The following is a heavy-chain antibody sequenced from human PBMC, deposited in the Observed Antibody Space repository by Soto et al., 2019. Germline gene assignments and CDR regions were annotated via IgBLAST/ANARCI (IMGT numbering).Heavy chain of an antibody. D-gene: IGHD4-17*01. J-gene: IGHJ4*01. CDR2: IKSKAEGETV. Sequence: PGGSLRLSCAASGFSFTNAWMDWVRQAPGKGLEWVGRIKSKAEGETVGYGAPVKGRFTVSRDDSKNTLYLQMNSLATEDTAVYYCAKKPDYGDYSRLRHFDHWGPGTLVTVPS. CDR1: GFSFTNAW. V-gene: IGHV3-15*07. CDR3: AKKPDYGDYSRLRHFDH.